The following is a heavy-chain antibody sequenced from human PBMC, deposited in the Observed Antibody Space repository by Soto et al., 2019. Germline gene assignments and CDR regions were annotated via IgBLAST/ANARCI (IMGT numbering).Heavy chain of an antibody. CDR2: IWYDGSNK. Sequence: QVQLVESGGGVVQPGRSLRLSCAASGFTFSSYGMHWVRQAPGKGLEWVAVIWYDGSNKYYADSVKGRFTISRDNSNNPLHLQMNSLRAEETAVYYCAREDPGERQWPSDGMDVWGQGTTVTVSS. CDR3: AREDPGERQWPSDGMDV. J-gene: IGHJ6*02. V-gene: IGHV3-33*01. CDR1: GFTFSSYG. D-gene: IGHD6-19*01.